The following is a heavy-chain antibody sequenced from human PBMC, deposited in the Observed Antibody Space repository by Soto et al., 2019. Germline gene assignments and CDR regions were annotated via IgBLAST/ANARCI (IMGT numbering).Heavy chain of an antibody. CDR3: ARGQSLRYFDWLLQPIWFDP. D-gene: IGHD3-9*01. V-gene: IGHV4-34*01. CDR1: GGSFSGYY. CDR2: INHSGST. Sequence: SETLSLTCAVYGGSFSGYYWSWIRQPPGKGLEWIGEINHSGSTNYNPSLKSRVTISVDTSKNQFSLKLSSVTAADTAVYYCARGQSLRYFDWLLQPIWFDPWGQGTRVTVSS. J-gene: IGHJ5*02.